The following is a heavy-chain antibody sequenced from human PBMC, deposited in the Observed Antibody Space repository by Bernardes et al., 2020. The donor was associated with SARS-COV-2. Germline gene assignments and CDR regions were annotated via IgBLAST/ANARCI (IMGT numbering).Heavy chain of an antibody. D-gene: IGHD1-20*01. J-gene: IGHJ4*02. Sequence: SCASSGFTFSSYWVLWVRKGPGKGLVWVYRISSDGSSITYADSVKGRLTISRDNAKNTLYLQMNSLRAEDTAVYYCASGTGLTGTFFDYWGQGTLVTVLS. V-gene: IGHV3-74*01. CDR3: ASGTGLTGTFFDY. CDR2: ISSDGSSI. CDR1: GFTFSSYW.